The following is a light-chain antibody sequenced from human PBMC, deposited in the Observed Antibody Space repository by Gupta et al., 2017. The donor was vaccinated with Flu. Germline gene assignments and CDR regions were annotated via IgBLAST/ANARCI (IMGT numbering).Light chain of an antibody. CDR3: QQDNNWPLT. CDR2: GAS. CDR1: QEIAGN. V-gene: IGKV3-15*01. Sequence: EIVMTQSPGTLPVSPGEGATLSCRASQEIAGNLAWYQQKPGQAPRLLLSGASTRATGTPARFSGSRSGTEFTLTISSLQSEDFAVYYCQQDNNWPLTFGGGTKVEIK. J-gene: IGKJ4*01.